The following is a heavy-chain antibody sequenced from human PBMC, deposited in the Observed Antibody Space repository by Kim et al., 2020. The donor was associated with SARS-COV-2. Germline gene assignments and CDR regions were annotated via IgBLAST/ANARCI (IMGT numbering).Heavy chain of an antibody. V-gene: IGHV6-1*01. D-gene: IGHD6-19*01. J-gene: IGHJ4*02. Sequence: SVKSRITINPDTSKNQVSLQLKSVSPEDTAVYYCARGGFYSSGWYHFDYWGQGTLVTVSS. CDR3: ARGGFYSSGWYHFDY.